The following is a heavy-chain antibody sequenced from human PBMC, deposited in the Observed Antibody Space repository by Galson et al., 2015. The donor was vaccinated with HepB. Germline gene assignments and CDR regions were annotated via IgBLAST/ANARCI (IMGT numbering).Heavy chain of an antibody. Sequence: SLRLSCAASGFTFSSYSMNWVRQAPGKGLEWVSYTSSSSSNIYYADSVKGRFTISRDNAKNSLYLQMNSLRAEDTAVYYCARVFNSGYVLLLETGPFDFWGQGTLVTVSS. CDR3: ARVFNSGYVLLLETGPFDF. CDR1: GFTFSSYS. J-gene: IGHJ4*02. CDR2: TSSSSSNI. D-gene: IGHD5-12*01. V-gene: IGHV3-48*01.